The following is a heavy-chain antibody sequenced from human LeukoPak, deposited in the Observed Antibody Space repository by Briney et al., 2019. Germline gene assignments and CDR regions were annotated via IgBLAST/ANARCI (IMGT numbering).Heavy chain of an antibody. CDR2: ISSSSSYI. V-gene: IGHV3-21*01. D-gene: IGHD1-14*01. J-gene: IGHJ4*02. Sequence: GGSLTLSCAASGFTFSSYSMNWVRQAPGKGLEWVSSISSSSSYIYYADSVKGRFTISRDNAKNSLYLQMNSLRAEDTAVYYCAIITHRSVPFDYWGQGTLVTVSS. CDR1: GFTFSSYS. CDR3: AIITHRSVPFDY.